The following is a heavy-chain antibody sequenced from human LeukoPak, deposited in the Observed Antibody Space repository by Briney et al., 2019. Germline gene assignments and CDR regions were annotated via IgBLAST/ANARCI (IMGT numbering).Heavy chain of an antibody. Sequence: ASVKVSCKASGYTFTSYDINWVRQATGQGLEWMGWMNPNSGNTGYAQKFQGRVTMTRNISISTAYMELSSLRSEDTAVYYCAREGFKAGDSSGYHGGPGFDPCGQGTLVTVSS. D-gene: IGHD3-22*01. CDR3: AREGFKAGDSSGYHGGPGFDP. CDR2: MNPNSGNT. J-gene: IGHJ5*02. CDR1: GYTFTSYD. V-gene: IGHV1-8*01.